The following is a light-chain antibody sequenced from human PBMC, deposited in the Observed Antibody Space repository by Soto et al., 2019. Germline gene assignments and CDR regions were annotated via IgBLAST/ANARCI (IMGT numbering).Light chain of an antibody. CDR3: QQLNSYFST. CDR1: QDVSSY. J-gene: IGKJ1*01. V-gene: IGKV1-9*01. Sequence: DIQLTQSPSFLSASVGDRVTITCRASQDVSSYLAWYQQKPGKAPKLLIYAASTLQSGVPSRFSGSGSGTEFTLTISSLQPDDFATYYCQQLNSYFSTFGQGTKVDI. CDR2: AAS.